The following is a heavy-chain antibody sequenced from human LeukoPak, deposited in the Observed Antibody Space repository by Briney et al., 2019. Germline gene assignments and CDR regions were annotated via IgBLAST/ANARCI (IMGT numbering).Heavy chain of an antibody. CDR2: ISGSGDST. V-gene: IGHV3-23*01. D-gene: IGHD3-22*01. J-gene: IGHJ5*02. CDR1: GFTFSIYG. CDR3: ARDLGQYYDTSDNWFDP. Sequence: GGSLRLSCAVSGFTFSIYGMSWVRQAPGKGLEWVSAISGSGDSTYYADSVKGRFTISRDNSKNTLNLQMNSLRAEDTAVYYCARDLGQYYDTSDNWFDPWGQGTLVTVSS.